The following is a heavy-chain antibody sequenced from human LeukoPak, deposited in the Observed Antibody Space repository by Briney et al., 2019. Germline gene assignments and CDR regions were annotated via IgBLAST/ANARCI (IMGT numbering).Heavy chain of an antibody. Sequence: SETLSLTCTVSGGSISSYYWGWIRQPAGKGLEWIGRIYTSGSTNYNPSLKSRVTMSVDTSKNQFSLQLSSVTAADTAVYYCARVPSSSWYEYWFDPWGQGTLVTVSS. CDR1: GGSISSYY. J-gene: IGHJ5*02. V-gene: IGHV4-4*07. D-gene: IGHD6-13*01. CDR3: ARVPSSSWYEYWFDP. CDR2: IYTSGST.